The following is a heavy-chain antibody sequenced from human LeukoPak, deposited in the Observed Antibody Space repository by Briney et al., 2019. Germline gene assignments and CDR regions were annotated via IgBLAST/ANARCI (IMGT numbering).Heavy chain of an antibody. D-gene: IGHD6-13*01. Sequence: GGSLRLSCAASGFTFTFYWMSWVRQPPGKGLEWVGNIKPDGSETTYVDSVRGRFTISRDNAKNSLFLQMNSLRAEDTAVYYCARDTLPGMAAGGTDYWGQGTLVTVSS. V-gene: IGHV3-7*01. CDR1: GFTFTFYW. CDR2: IKPDGSET. J-gene: IGHJ4*02. CDR3: ARDTLPGMAAGGTDY.